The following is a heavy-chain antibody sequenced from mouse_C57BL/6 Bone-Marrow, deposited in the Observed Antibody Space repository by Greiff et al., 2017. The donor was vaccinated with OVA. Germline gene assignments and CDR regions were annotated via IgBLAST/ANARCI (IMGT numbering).Heavy chain of an antibody. CDR2: ISDGGSYT. J-gene: IGHJ2*01. CDR1: GFTFSSYA. V-gene: IGHV5-4*03. D-gene: IGHD1-1*01. CDR3: ARVITTVVAHFDY. Sequence: EVMLVESGEGLVKPGGSLKLSCAASGFTFSSYAMSWVRQTPEKRLEWVATISDGGSYTYYPDNVKGRFTISRDNAKNNLYLQMSHLKSEDTAMYYCARVITTVVAHFDYWGQGTTLTVSS.